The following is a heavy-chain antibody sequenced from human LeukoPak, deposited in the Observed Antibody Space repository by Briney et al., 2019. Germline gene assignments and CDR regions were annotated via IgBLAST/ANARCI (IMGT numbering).Heavy chain of an antibody. D-gene: IGHD3-10*01. CDR2: IKQDGSEK. Sequence: PGGSLRLSCAASGFTFRTYWMSWVRQAPGKGLEWVANIKQDGSEKYYVDSVKGRFTISRDNAKNSVFLQMNSLRAEDTAVYYCARKASSGNWFDPWGQGTLVTVSS. V-gene: IGHV3-7*01. CDR1: GFTFRTYW. J-gene: IGHJ5*02. CDR3: ARKASSGNWFDP.